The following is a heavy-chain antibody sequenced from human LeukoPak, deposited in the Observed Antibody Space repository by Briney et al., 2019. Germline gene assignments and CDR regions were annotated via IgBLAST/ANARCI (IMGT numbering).Heavy chain of an antibody. D-gene: IGHD1-26*01. CDR2: IYYSGST. J-gene: IGHJ5*02. Sequence: SETLSLTCTVSGGSISSYYWSWIRQPPGKGLEWIGYIYYSGSTNYNPSLKSRVTISVDTSKNQFSLKLSSVTAADTAVYYCERGLSSPRERNWFDPWGQGTLVTVSS. V-gene: IGHV4-59*01. CDR3: ERGLSSPRERNWFDP. CDR1: GGSISSYY.